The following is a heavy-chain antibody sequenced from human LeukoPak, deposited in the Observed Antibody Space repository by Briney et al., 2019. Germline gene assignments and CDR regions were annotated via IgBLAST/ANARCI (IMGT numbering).Heavy chain of an antibody. D-gene: IGHD2-21*01. CDR3: AKDFRIGYSAHFDY. CDR1: GFTFRSHA. CDR2: IYENGGTT. J-gene: IGHJ4*02. Sequence: GGSLRLSCVGSGFTFRSHAMGWVRQAPEKGLEFVSGIYENGGTTYYADSVKGRFSISRDNSKNTLYLQMDSLRGEDTAVYYCAKDFRIGYSAHFDYWGQGALVTVSS. V-gene: IGHV3-23*01.